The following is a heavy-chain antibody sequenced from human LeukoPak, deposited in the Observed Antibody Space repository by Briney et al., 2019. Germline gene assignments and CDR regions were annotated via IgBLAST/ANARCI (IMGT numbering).Heavy chain of an antibody. Sequence: GESLKISCKVSGYSFTSYWIGWVRQMPGKGPEWMGIIYPYDSDTRYSPSFQGQVTISADKSISTAYLQWSSLKASDTAMYYCARHSSHNWFDPWGQGTLVTVSS. CDR3: ARHSSHNWFDP. D-gene: IGHD3-10*01. CDR1: GYSFTSYW. V-gene: IGHV5-51*01. J-gene: IGHJ5*02. CDR2: IYPYDSDT.